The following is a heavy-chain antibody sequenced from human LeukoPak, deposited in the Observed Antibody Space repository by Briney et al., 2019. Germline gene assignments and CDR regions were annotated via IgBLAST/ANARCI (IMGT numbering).Heavy chain of an antibody. CDR2: IRMSSNYI. CDR1: GCTFSSYS. V-gene: IGHV3-21*01. Sequence: GGSLRLSCAASGCTFSSYSMNWVRQAPGKGLEWVSSIRMSSNYIYYADSVKGRFTISRDNAKNSLYLQMNSLRAEDTAVYYCARDPLERAFDIWGQGTKVPVSS. CDR3: ARDPLERAFDI. D-gene: IGHD1-1*01. J-gene: IGHJ3*02.